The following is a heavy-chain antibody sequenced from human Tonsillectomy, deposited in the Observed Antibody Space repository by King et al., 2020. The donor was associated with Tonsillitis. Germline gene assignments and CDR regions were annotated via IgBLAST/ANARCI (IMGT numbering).Heavy chain of an antibody. CDR3: ARSGAVAAAGKLVSDLDY. CDR1: GGSFSGYY. V-gene: IGHV4-34*01. Sequence: VQLQQWGAGLLKPSETLSLTCAVYGGSFSGYYWSWIRQPPGKGLEWIGEINHSGSTNYNPSLKSRVTISVDTSKNQFSLKLGSVTAADTAVYYCARSGAVAAAGKLVSDLDYWGQGTLVTVSS. J-gene: IGHJ4*02. CDR2: INHSGST. D-gene: IGHD6-13*01.